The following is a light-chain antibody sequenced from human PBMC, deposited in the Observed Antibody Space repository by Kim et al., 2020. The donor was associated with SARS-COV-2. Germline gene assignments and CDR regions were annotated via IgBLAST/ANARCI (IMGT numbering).Light chain of an antibody. Sequence: GQSITISCTGTNNDVGAYNYVSWYQQHPGKVPKLMIYDVSKRPSGVSNRFSGSKSGNTASLTISGLQADDEADYYCNSYTTSTTLVFGGGTQLTVL. J-gene: IGLJ3*02. V-gene: IGLV2-14*03. CDR2: DVS. CDR3: NSYTTSTTLV. CDR1: NNDVGAYNY.